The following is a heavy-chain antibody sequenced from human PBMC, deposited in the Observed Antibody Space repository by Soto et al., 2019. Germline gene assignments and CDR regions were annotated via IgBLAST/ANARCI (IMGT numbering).Heavy chain of an antibody. CDR3: ANPSGYYFGLGSHDEASDM. CDR1: GCMFSGFG. D-gene: IGHD3-10*01. CDR2: ISKDGSKK. Sequence: QVQLVESGGGVVQPGRSLRLSCAASGCMFSGFGMHWVRQAPGKGLQWVAGISKDGSKKYYADSVKGRFTISRDNSKKTLYLQMNSLRAEYTAVYYCANPSGYYFGLGSHDEASDMWGQGTGVTVFS. V-gene: IGHV3-30*18. J-gene: IGHJ3*02.